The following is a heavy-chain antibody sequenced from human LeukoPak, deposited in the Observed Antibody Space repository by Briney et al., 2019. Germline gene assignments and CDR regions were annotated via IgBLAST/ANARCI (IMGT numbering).Heavy chain of an antibody. CDR1: GGSISSYY. V-gene: IGHV4-59*01. D-gene: IGHD5-12*01. CDR2: IYYSGST. J-gene: IGHJ4*02. Sequence: SETLSLTCTVSGGSISSYYWSWIRQPPGKGLEWIGYIYYSGSTNYNPSLKSRVTISVDTSKNRFSLKLSSVTAADTAVYYCARVRGYSGYSDYWGQGTLVTVSS. CDR3: ARVRGYSGYSDY.